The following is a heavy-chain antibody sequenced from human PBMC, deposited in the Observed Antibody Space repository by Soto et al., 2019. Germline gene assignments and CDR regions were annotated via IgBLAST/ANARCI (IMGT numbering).Heavy chain of an antibody. D-gene: IGHD2-21*02. Sequence: GGSLRLSCAASGFTFDDYTMHWVRQAPGKGLEWVSLISWDGGSTYYADSVKGRFTISRDNSKNSLYLQMNSLRTEDTALYYCAKSFLNPARYCGGDCYFDGMDVWGQGTTVTSP. CDR1: GFTFDDYT. V-gene: IGHV3-43*01. CDR3: AKSFLNPARYCGGDCYFDGMDV. CDR2: ISWDGGST. J-gene: IGHJ6*02.